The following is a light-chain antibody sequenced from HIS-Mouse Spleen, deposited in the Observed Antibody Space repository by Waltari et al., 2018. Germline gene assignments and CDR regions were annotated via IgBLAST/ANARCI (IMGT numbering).Light chain of an antibody. CDR3: YSTDSSGNHRV. CDR1: ALPKKY. V-gene: IGLV3-10*01. Sequence: SYELTQPPSVSVSPGQTARITCSGDALPKKYAYWYQQKSGQAPVLVIYEDSKRPSWIPERVSGSSSVTMATLTISGAQVEDEADYYCYSTDSSGNHRVFGGGTKLTVL. CDR2: EDS. J-gene: IGLJ2*01.